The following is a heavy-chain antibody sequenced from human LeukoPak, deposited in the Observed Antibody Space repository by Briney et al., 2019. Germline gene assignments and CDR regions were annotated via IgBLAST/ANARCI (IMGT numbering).Heavy chain of an antibody. D-gene: IGHD2-8*01. Sequence: PSETLSLTCTVSGGSISSSSYYWGWIRQPPGKGLEWIGSIYYSGSTYYNPSLKSRVTISVDTSKNQFSLKLSSVTAADTAVYYCARLRNGLDYWGQGTLVTVSP. J-gene: IGHJ4*02. CDR3: ARLRNGLDY. CDR1: GGSISSSSYY. V-gene: IGHV4-39*07. CDR2: IYYSGST.